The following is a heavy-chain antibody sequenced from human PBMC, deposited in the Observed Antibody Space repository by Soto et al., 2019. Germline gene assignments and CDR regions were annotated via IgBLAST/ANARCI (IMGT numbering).Heavy chain of an antibody. D-gene: IGHD1-26*01. CDR1: GGTFSSYA. CDR3: AREGVGAYRRRPFDY. CDR2: IIPIFGTA. Sequence: QVQLVQSGAEVKKPGSSVKVSCKASGGTFSSYAISWVRQAPGQGLEWMGGIIPIFGTANYAQKCQGRVTSTADKSTSTAYMELSSLRSEDTAVYDCAREGVGAYRRRPFDYWGQGTLVTVSS. V-gene: IGHV1-69*06. J-gene: IGHJ4*02.